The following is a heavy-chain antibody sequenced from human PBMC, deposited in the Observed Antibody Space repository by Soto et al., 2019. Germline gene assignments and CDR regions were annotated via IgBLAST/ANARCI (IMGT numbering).Heavy chain of an antibody. CDR3: AKERSTGSFDY. J-gene: IGHJ4*02. Sequence: EVQLVESGGTVIQPGGSLRLSCVASGFTFDAYNIHWVSQAPGKGLEWVSLISWDSVDTYYADSVKGRFTISRDSSKSSLYLQMNSLRMEDTAMYYCAKERSTGSFDYWGQGTLVTASS. CDR2: ISWDSVDT. D-gene: IGHD3-9*01. CDR1: GFTFDAYN. V-gene: IGHV3-43*01.